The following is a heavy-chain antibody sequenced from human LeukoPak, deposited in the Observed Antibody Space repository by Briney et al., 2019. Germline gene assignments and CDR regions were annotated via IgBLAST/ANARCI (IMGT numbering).Heavy chain of an antibody. CDR3: AREIRITMVRGAPMDV. V-gene: IGHV4-34*01. J-gene: IGHJ6*02. CDR1: GGSFSGYY. CDR2: INHSGST. D-gene: IGHD3-10*01. Sequence: SETLSLTCAVYGGSFSGYYWSWIRQPPGKGLEGIGEINHSGSTNYNPSLKSRVTISVDTSKNQFSLKLSSVTAADTAVYYCAREIRITMVRGAPMDVWGQGTTVTVSS.